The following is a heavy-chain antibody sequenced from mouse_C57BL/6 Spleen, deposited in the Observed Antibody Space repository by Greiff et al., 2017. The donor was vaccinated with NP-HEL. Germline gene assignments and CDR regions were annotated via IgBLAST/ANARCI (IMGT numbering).Heavy chain of an antibody. V-gene: IGHV1-82*01. J-gene: IGHJ2*01. CDR2: IYPGDGDT. Sequence: QVQLQQSGPELVKPGASVKISCKASGYAFSSSWMNWVKQRPGKGLEWIGRIYPGDGDTNYNGKFKGKATLTAAKSSSTAYMQLSSLTSEDAAVYFCATYYYGIFDYWGQGTTLTVSS. CDR1: GYAFSSSW. D-gene: IGHD1-1*01. CDR3: ATYYYGIFDY.